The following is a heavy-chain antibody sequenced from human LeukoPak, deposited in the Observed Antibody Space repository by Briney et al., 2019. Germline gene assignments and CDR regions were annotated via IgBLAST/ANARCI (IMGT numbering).Heavy chain of an antibody. CDR2: IQPNGRDK. V-gene: IGHV3-7*03. D-gene: IGHD3-16*01. CDR3: AKGGDDYVWGSYNWFDP. Sequence: GGSLRLSCAASGFTFNDFWMSWVRQAPGKGLEWVAAIQPNGRDKYYLDSAKGRFTISRDNSKNTLYLQMNSLRAEDTAVYYCAKGGDDYVWGSYNWFDPWGQGTLVTVSS. CDR1: GFTFNDFW. J-gene: IGHJ5*02.